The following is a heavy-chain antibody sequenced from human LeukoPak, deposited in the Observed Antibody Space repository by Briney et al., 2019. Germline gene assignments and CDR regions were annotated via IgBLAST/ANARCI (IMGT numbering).Heavy chain of an antibody. CDR1: GFIFSRYG. CDR3: AREYQDYTLAY. D-gene: IGHD4-11*01. CDR2: ISYDGNNK. V-gene: IGHV3-30*03. Sequence: GGSLRLSCAASGFIFSRYGMHWVRQAPGTGLEWVAVISYDGNNKYYGNSVKGRFTISRDNSRNTLYLQMNSLRPEDTAVYYCAREYQDYTLAYWGQGALVTVSS. J-gene: IGHJ4*02.